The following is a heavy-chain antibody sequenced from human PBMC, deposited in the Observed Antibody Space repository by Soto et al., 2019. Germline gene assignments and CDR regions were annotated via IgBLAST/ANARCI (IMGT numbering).Heavy chain of an antibody. J-gene: IGHJ6*02. D-gene: IGHD3-3*01. CDR1: GFTFSSYE. CDR3: ARDRTYYDFWSGLPTQTIVYYGMDV. V-gene: IGHV3-48*03. Sequence: AGGSLRLSCAVSGFTFSSYEMNWVRQAPGKGLEWVSYISSSGSTIYYADSVKGRFTISRDNAKNSLYLQMNSLRAEDTAVYYCARDRTYYDFWSGLPTQTIVYYGMDVWGQGTTVTVSS. CDR2: ISSSGSTI.